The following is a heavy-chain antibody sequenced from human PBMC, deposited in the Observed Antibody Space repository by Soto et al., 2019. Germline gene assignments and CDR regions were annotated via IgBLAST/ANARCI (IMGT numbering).Heavy chain of an antibody. V-gene: IGHV6-1*01. CDR1: GDSVSSNSAA. CDR2: TYYRSKWYN. Sequence: SQTLSLTCAISGDSVSSNSAAWNWIRQSPSRGLEWLGRTYYRSKWYNDYAVSVKSRITINPDTSTSTAYMELRSLRSDDTAVYYCARGAAAGLNWFDPWGQGTLVTVSS. J-gene: IGHJ5*02. CDR3: ARGAAAGLNWFDP. D-gene: IGHD6-13*01.